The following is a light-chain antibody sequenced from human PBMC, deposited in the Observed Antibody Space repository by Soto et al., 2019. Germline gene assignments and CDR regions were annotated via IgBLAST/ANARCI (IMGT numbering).Light chain of an antibody. J-gene: IGKJ1*01. V-gene: IGKV2-30*01. CDR2: KVS. CDR3: MQGTHWPQT. Sequence: DVVMTQSPLSLPVTLGQPASISCRSSQSLVYSDGHTYLNWFQQRPGQSPRRLIYKVSNRDSGVLDRFSGSGSGTDFTLKISRVEAEDVGGYYCMQGTHWPQTFGQGTKVQIK. CDR1: QSLVYSDGHTY.